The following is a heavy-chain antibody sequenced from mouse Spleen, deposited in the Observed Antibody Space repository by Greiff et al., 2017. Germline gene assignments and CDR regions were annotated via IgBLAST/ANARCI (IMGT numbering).Heavy chain of an antibody. CDR3: TNWDGDY. V-gene: IGHV1-5*01. J-gene: IGHJ2*01. D-gene: IGHD4-1*01. CDR1: SYTFTSYW. Sequence: EVQLQQSGTVLTRPGASVKMSCTTSSYTFTSYWMHWIKQRPGQGLEWIGAIYPGNSDSSYNQKLKGKAKLTVVTSASTVYMELSSLTNEDSAVYYCTNWDGDYWGQGTTLTVSS. CDR2: IYPGNSDS.